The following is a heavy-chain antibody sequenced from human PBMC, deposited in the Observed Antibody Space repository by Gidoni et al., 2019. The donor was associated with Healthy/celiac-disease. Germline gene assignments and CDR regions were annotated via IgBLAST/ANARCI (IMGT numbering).Heavy chain of an antibody. Sequence: QVQLVESGGGVVQPGRSLRLSCAASGFTFSSYGMHWVRQAPGKGLEWVAVIWYDGSNKYYADSVKGRFTISRDNSKNTLYLQMNSLRAEDTAVYYCARDLYSGSYYYIFDYWGQGTLVTVSS. CDR3: ARDLYSGSYYYIFDY. D-gene: IGHD1-26*01. CDR2: IWYDGSNK. J-gene: IGHJ4*02. CDR1: GFTFSSYG. V-gene: IGHV3-33*01.